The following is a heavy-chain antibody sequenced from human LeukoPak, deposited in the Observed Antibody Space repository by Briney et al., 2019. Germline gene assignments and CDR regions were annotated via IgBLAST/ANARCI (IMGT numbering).Heavy chain of an antibody. D-gene: IGHD2-2*01. CDR3: ARAIMPIYAKRFDP. V-gene: IGHV4-38-2*02. CDR1: GYSISSGYY. CDR2: IYHSGST. J-gene: IGHJ5*02. Sequence: SETLSLTCTVSGYSISSGYYWGWIRQPPGKGLEWIGSIYHSGSTYYNPSLKSRVTISVDTSKNQFSLKLSSVTPADTAVYYCARAIMPIYAKRFDPWGQGTLVTVSS.